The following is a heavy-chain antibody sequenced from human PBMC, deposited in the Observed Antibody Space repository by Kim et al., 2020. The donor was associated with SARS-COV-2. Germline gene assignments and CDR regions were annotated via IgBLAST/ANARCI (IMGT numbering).Heavy chain of an antibody. CDR3: SKGSFDSNWFRGFDY. CDR2: VRGGGGIT. CDR1: GFTFSHYA. Sequence: GGSLRLSCATSGFTFSHYAMAWVRQAPGKGLEWVSTVRGGGGITHYADSVKGRFTISRDNSRNTLYLQMNSLRAEDTAVYYCSKGSFDSNWFRGFDYWGQGTLVTVSS. J-gene: IGHJ4*02. V-gene: IGHV3-23*01. D-gene: IGHD6-13*01.